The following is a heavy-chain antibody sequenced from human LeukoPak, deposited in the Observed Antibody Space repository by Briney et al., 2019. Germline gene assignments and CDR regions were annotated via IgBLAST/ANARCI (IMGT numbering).Heavy chain of an antibody. CDR1: GGSFSGYY. J-gene: IGHJ6*02. CDR3: SCYYYYYGMDV. V-gene: IGHV4-34*01. CDR2: INHSGST. Sequence: PSETLSLTCAVYGGSFSGYYWSWIRQPPGKGLEWIGEINHSGSTNYNPSLKSRVTISVDTSKNQFSLKLSSMTAADTAVYYCSCYYYYYGMDVWGQGTTVTVSS.